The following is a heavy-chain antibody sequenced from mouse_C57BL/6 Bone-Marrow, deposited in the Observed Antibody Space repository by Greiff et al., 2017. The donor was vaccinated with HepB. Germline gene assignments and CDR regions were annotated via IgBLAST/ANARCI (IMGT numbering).Heavy chain of an antibody. V-gene: IGHV5-9*01. CDR3: ARRNGYYFDY. Sequence: EVMLVESGGGLVKPGGSLKLSCAASGFTFSSYTMSWVRQTPEKRLEWVATISGGGGNTYYPDSVKGRFTISRDNAKNTLYLQMSSLRSEDTALYYYARRNGYYFDYWGQGATLTVST. D-gene: IGHD1-1*01. CDR2: ISGGGGNT. CDR1: GFTFSSYT. J-gene: IGHJ2*01.